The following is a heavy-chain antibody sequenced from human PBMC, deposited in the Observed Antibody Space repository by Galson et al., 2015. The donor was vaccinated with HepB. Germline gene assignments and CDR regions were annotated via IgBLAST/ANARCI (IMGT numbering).Heavy chain of an antibody. CDR3: ARPPLYCGGNCYHFDY. Sequence: SVKVSCKASGYTFTGYYIHWVRQAPGQGVEWMGWINPKSGGTNYAQRFQGRVTMTRYTSISTAYMELSGLRSDDTAVYYCARPPLYCGGNCYHFDYWGQGTLVTVSS. D-gene: IGHD2-21*01. CDR1: GYTFTGYY. J-gene: IGHJ4*02. V-gene: IGHV1-2*02. CDR2: INPKSGGT.